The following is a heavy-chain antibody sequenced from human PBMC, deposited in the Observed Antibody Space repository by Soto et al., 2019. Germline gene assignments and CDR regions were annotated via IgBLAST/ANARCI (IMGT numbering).Heavy chain of an antibody. Sequence: SETLSLTCTVSGGSISSYYWSWIRQPPGKGLEWIGYIYDSGSTNYNPSLKSRVTISVDTSKNQFSLKLNSVTAADTAVYFCVRGPIIAVAGQPFGYWGQGTLVTVSS. V-gene: IGHV4-59*01. J-gene: IGHJ4*02. CDR1: GGSISSYY. D-gene: IGHD6-19*01. CDR2: IYDSGST. CDR3: VRGPIIAVAGQPFGY.